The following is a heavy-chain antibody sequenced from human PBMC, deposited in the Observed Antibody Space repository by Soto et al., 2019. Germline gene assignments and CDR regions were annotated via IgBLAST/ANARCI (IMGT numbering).Heavy chain of an antibody. Sequence: EVQLVESGGGLVQPGGSLRLSCAASGFSFDDYAMHWVRQAPGKGREWVSGINWNSLKLGYADSVKGRFTISRDNAKNSLYLQMNSLRPEDTALYYCAKDKYCRGGSCDWDYLDSWGQGTLVTVSS. CDR3: AKDKYCRGGSCDWDYLDS. V-gene: IGHV3-9*01. CDR1: GFSFDDYA. J-gene: IGHJ4*02. CDR2: INWNSLKL. D-gene: IGHD2-15*01.